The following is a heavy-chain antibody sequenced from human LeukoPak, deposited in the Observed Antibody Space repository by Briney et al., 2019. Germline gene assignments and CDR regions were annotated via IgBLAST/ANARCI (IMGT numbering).Heavy chain of an antibody. CDR1: GGSISSYY. J-gene: IGHJ6*03. Sequence: SETLSLTCTVSGGSISSYYWSWIRQPPGRGLEWIGEINHSGSTNYNPSLKSRVTISVDTSKNQFSLKLGSVTAADTAVYYCARQNPYSGSYYGYYYYYMDVWGKGTTVTISS. V-gene: IGHV4-34*01. D-gene: IGHD1-26*01. CDR3: ARQNPYSGSYYGYYYYYMDV. CDR2: INHSGST.